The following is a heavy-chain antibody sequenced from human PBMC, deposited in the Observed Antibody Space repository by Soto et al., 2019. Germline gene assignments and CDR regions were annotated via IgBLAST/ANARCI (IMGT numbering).Heavy chain of an antibody. CDR1: GFTFSKYG. J-gene: IGHJ4*02. V-gene: IGHV3-23*01. Sequence: EVQLLESGGGLVQPGGSLRLSCAASGFTFSKYGMNWVRQAPGKGLEWVSAISGTESSTYYADSVKGRFTISRDTSKNTLHRHMPRLRAEDTGVYYCAKDAYYGSGSYYYFDSWGQGTLVTVSS. CDR3: AKDAYYGSGSYYYFDS. D-gene: IGHD3-10*01. CDR2: ISGTESST.